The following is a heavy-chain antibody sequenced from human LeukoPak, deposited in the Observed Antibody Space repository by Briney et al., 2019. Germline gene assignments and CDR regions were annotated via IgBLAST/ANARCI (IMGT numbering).Heavy chain of an antibody. D-gene: IGHD5-18*01. CDR1: GGSISSYY. J-gene: IGHJ4*02. CDR2: IYYSGST. CDR3: ARDRGELAAMDYFDY. V-gene: IGHV4-59*01. Sequence: KPSETLSLTCTVSGGSISSYYWSWIRQPPGKGLEWIGHIYYSGSTNYNPSLKSRVTISVDTSKNQFSLKLSSVTAADTAVYYCARDRGELAAMDYFDYWGQGTLVTVSS.